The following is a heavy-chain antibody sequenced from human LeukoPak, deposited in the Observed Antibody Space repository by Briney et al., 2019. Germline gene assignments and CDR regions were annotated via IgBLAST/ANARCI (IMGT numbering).Heavy chain of an antibody. J-gene: IGHJ3*02. Sequence: GGSLRLSCAASGFSFSSYGMHWVRQAPGKGLEWVAFIRYDGSNKYYADSVKGRFTISRDNSKNTLYLQMNSLRAGDTAVYYCARDDTHYGSSGSFYDAFDIWGQGTMVTVSS. CDR2: IRYDGSNK. V-gene: IGHV3-30*02. CDR1: GFSFSSYG. CDR3: ARDDTHYGSSGSFYDAFDI. D-gene: IGHD3-22*01.